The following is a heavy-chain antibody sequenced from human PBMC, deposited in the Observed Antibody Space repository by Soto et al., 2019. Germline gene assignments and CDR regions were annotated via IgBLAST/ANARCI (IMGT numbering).Heavy chain of an antibody. Sequence: SETLSLTCAVYGGSFSGYFWSWIRQPPGKGLEWIGEINHSGSTNYNPSLKSRVTISVDTSKNQFSLKLSSVTAADTAVYYCASVNWGPFDYWGQGTLVTVSS. CDR3: ASVNWGPFDY. V-gene: IGHV4-34*01. J-gene: IGHJ4*02. CDR2: INHSGST. D-gene: IGHD7-27*01. CDR1: GGSFSGYF.